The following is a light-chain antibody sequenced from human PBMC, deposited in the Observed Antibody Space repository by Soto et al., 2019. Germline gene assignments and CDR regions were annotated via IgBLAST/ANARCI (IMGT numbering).Light chain of an antibody. J-gene: IGKJ4*01. CDR1: ESVGSD. V-gene: IGKV3-11*01. CDR2: DVS. Sequence: ENVLTQSPATLSLSPGEGATLSCRASESVGSDLAWYQQKPGQPPRLLIYDVSGGATGVPARFSGSGSGTDFTLTISSLEPEDFAVYYCQQRDSWPLTFGGGTKVEIK. CDR3: QQRDSWPLT.